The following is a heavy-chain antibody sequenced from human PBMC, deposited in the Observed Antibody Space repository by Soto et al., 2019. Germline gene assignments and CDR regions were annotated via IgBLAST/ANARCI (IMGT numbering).Heavy chain of an antibody. D-gene: IGHD2-2*01. CDR3: ANITPLREVVADY. CDR2: INHSGST. V-gene: IGHV4-34*01. CDR1: GGSFSGYY. Sequence: SETLSLTCAVYGGSFSGYYWSWIRQPPGKGLEWIGEINHSGSTNYNPSLKSRVTISVDTSKNQFSLKLSSVTAADTAVYYCANITPLREVVADYWGQGTLVTVSS. J-gene: IGHJ4*02.